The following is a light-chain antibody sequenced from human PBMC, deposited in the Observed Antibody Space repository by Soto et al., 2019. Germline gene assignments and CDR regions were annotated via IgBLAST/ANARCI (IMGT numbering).Light chain of an antibody. CDR3: QQSYSSVRT. CDR2: TAS. J-gene: IGKJ1*01. CDR1: HTINIY. Sequence: DIQMTQSPSSLSASVGDRVTIACRSSHTINIYLNWYQQKPGQAPKLLIHTASTVHSGVPSRFSGSGSGTDFTLTINNLRPEDFATYYCQQSYSSVRTFGQGTKVEL. V-gene: IGKV1-39*01.